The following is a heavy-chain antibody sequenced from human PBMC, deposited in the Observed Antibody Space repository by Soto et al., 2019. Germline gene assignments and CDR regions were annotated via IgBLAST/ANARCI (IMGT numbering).Heavy chain of an antibody. Sequence: PSETLSRTWIVSGGSISSHDWSWIRQPPGKGLEWIGYIYSSGSTNYNPSLKRRVIISVDTSNDQFSLKLSSVTAADTAVYYCARDRYSNGWVDYWGQGTLVTVSS. CDR3: ARDRYSNGWVDY. J-gene: IGHJ4*02. V-gene: IGHV4-59*11. CDR1: GGSISSHD. CDR2: IYSSGST. D-gene: IGHD6-19*01.